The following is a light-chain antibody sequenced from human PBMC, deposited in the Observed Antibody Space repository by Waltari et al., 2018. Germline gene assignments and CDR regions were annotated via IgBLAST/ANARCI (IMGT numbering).Light chain of an antibody. J-gene: IGLJ3*02. CDR1: SSNIGAGYD. CDR3: QSYDSSLSAV. Sequence: QSVLTQPPSVSGAPGQRVTISCTVSSSNIGAGYDVHWYQQRPGAAPKLLLYADSNRPSGVPDRFYGSRSGTSASLAITGLQAEDDADYYCQSYDSSLSAVFGGGTKLTVL. CDR2: ADS. V-gene: IGLV1-40*01.